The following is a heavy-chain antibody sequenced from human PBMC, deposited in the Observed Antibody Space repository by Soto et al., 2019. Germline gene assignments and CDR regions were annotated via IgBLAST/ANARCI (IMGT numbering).Heavy chain of an antibody. V-gene: IGHV1-69*13. Sequence: SVKVSCKASGGTFSSYAISWVRQAPGQGLEWMGGIIPIFGTANYAQKFQGRVTITADESTSTAYMELSSLRSEDTAVYYCAGRGSLGGLRAQYWFDPWGKGTLVTVSS. CDR2: IIPIFGTA. CDR1: GGTFSSYA. J-gene: IGHJ5*02. D-gene: IGHD5-12*01. CDR3: AGRGSLGGLRAQYWFDP.